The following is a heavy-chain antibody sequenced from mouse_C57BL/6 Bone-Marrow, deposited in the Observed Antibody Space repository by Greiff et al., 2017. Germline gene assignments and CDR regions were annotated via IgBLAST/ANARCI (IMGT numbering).Heavy chain of an antibody. V-gene: IGHV3-6*01. CDR1: GYSITSGYY. J-gene: IGHJ3*01. CDR3: ARRSSWFAY. CDR2: ISYDGSN. Sequence: EVQLVESGPGLVKPSQSLSLTCSVTGYSITSGYYWNWIRQFPGNKLEWMGYISYDGSNNYNPSLTNRISITRDTSKNQFFLKLNSVTTEDTATYYCARRSSWFAYWGQGTLVTVSA.